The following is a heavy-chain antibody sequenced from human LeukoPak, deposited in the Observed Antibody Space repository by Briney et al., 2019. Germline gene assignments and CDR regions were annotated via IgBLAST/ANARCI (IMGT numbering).Heavy chain of an antibody. CDR2: IYYSGST. Sequence: SETLSLTCTVSGGSISSYYWSWIRQPPGKGLEWIGYIYYSGSTNYNPSLKSRVTISVDTSKNQFSLKLSSVTAADTAVYYCARLDSGYDFGAFDIWGQGTMVTVSS. V-gene: IGHV4-59*01. D-gene: IGHD5-12*01. CDR3: ARLDSGYDFGAFDI. J-gene: IGHJ3*02. CDR1: GGSISSYY.